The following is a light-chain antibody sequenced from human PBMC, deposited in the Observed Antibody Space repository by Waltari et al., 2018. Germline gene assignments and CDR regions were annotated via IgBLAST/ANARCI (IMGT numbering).Light chain of an antibody. CDR3: QHYNNWPPMYT. Sequence: EIVMTQSPATLSVSPGERATLPCRASQSVNNFLAWYQKKPGQAPMLLIYGASTRATGIPARFSGSGSGTVFTLTISSLHSEDFAVYYCQHYNNWPPMYTFGQGTKLEIK. CDR1: QSVNNF. CDR2: GAS. J-gene: IGKJ2*01. V-gene: IGKV3-15*01.